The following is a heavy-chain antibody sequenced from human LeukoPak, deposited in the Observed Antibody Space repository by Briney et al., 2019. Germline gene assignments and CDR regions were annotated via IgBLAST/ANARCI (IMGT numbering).Heavy chain of an antibody. CDR3: AKVKEMYSSGSYYFDY. CDR2: IIPILGIA. CDR1: GGTFSSYA. J-gene: IGHJ4*02. V-gene: IGHV1-69*04. Sequence: SVKVSCKASGGTFSSYAISWVRQAPGQGLEWMGRIIPILGIANYAQKFQGRVTITADKSTSTAYMELSSLRSEDTAVYYCAKVKEMYSSGSYYFDYWGQGTLVTVSS. D-gene: IGHD6-19*01.